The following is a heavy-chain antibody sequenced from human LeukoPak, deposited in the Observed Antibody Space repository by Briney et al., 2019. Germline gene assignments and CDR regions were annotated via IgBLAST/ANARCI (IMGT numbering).Heavy chain of an antibody. CDR1: GYTFTGYY. Sequence: ASVKVSCKASGYTFTGYYMHWVRRAPGQGLEWMGWMNPNSGGTNYAQKFQGRVTMTRDTSISTAYMELSRLRSDDTAVYYCARYWVEQQLVIGNWFDPWGQGTLVTVSS. J-gene: IGHJ5*02. CDR3: ARYWVEQQLVIGNWFDP. V-gene: IGHV1-2*02. CDR2: MNPNSGGT. D-gene: IGHD6-13*01.